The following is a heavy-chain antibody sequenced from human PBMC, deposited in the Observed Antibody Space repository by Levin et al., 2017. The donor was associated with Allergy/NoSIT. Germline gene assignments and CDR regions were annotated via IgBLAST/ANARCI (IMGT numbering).Heavy chain of an antibody. CDR3: TTEIRWSPVDLDH. D-gene: IGHD4-23*01. V-gene: IGHV3-15*01. CDR2: IKSKSDGGTT. CDR1: GFTFSDAW. Sequence: PSETLSLTCAGSGFTFSDAWMSWVRQAPGKGLEWVGRIKSKSDGGTTEDAAPVKGRFTISRDDSKNTLYLQMNSLKTEDTAVYYCTTEIRWSPVDLDHWGQGTLVTVST. J-gene: IGHJ4*02.